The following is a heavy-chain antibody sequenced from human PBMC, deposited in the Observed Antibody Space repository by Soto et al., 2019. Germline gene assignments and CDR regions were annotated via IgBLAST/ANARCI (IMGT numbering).Heavy chain of an antibody. CDR3: AYTARDGYNSDY. CDR1: GGTFSSYA. CDR2: IIPIFGTA. Sequence: SVKVSCNASGGTFSSYAISWVRQAPGQGLEWMGGIIPIFGTANYAQKFQGRVTITADESTSTAYMELSSLRSEDTAVYYCAYTARDGYNSDYWGQGTLVTVSS. V-gene: IGHV1-69*13. J-gene: IGHJ4*02. D-gene: IGHD5-12*01.